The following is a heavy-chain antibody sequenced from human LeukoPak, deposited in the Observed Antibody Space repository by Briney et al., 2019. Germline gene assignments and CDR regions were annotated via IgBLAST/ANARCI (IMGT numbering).Heavy chain of an antibody. CDR3: ARSLLWFGEFPRYFDY. Sequence: SETLSLTCAVSGGSISSGGYSWSWIRQPPGKGLEWIGYIYHSGSTYYNPSLKSRVTISVDRSKNQFSLKLSSVTAADTAVYYCARSLLWFGEFPRYFDYWGQGTLVTVSS. D-gene: IGHD3-10*01. J-gene: IGHJ4*02. CDR1: GGSISSGGYS. CDR2: IYHSGST. V-gene: IGHV4-30-2*01.